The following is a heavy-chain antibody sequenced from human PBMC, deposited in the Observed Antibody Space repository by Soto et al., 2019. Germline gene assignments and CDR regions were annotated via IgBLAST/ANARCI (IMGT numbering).Heavy chain of an antibody. CDR1: GFDFSDYR. Sequence: QMLLVESGGGVVQPGRSLRLSCVASGFDFSDYRMHWVRQAPGKGLECVGAISEDGTEKFYGQSTVGLFAISRDNFKTTLFLQLNNRRVEDTAVYFCAKIISRVTGDAFNVWGQRTAVTVSS. CDR2: ISEDGTEK. V-gene: IGHV3-30*18. D-gene: IGHD1-1*01. J-gene: IGHJ3*01. CDR3: AKIISRVTGDAFNV.